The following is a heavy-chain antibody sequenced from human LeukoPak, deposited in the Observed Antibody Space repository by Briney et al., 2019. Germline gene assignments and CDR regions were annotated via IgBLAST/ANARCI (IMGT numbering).Heavy chain of an antibody. CDR2: IKQDASEI. D-gene: IGHD3-3*01. CDR3: ARAMSA. J-gene: IGHJ4*02. V-gene: IGHV3-7*03. Sequence: GGSLRLSCAASGFTFSNYWMHWVRQAPGKGLEWVANIKQDASEIYYVDSVKGRLSISRDNAKNSVYLQMNSLRAEDTAVYYCARAMSAWGQGTLVTVSS. CDR1: GFTFSNYW.